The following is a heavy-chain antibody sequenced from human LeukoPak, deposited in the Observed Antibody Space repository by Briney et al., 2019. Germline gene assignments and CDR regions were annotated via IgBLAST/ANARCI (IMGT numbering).Heavy chain of an antibody. D-gene: IGHD4-17*01. CDR2: IKQDGSEK. CDR1: GFTFSSYW. V-gene: IGHV3-7*01. Sequence: GGSLRLSCAASGFTFSSYWMSWVRQAPGKGLQWVANIKQDGSEKYYVDSVKGRFTISRDNSKNTLYLQMNSLRAEDTAVYYCAREGYSTTVTTYFDYWGQGTLVTVSS. J-gene: IGHJ4*02. CDR3: AREGYSTTVTTYFDY.